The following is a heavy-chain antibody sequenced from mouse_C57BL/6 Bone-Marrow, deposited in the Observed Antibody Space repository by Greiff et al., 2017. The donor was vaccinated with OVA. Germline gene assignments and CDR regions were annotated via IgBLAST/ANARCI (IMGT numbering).Heavy chain of an antibody. D-gene: IGHD1-1*01. V-gene: IGHV1-69*01. CDR3: ARFDYGSSYDFDY. CDR2: IDPSDSYT. CDR1: GYTFTSYW. J-gene: IGHJ2*01. Sequence: VQLQQPGAELVMPGASVKLSCKASGYTFTSYWMHWVKQRPGQGLEWIGEIDPSDSYTNYNQKFKGKSTLTVDKSSSTAYMQLSSLTSEDSAVYYCARFDYGSSYDFDYWGQGTTLTVSS.